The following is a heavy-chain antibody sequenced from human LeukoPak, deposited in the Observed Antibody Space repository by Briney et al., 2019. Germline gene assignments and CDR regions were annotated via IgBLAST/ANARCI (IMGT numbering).Heavy chain of an antibody. CDR1: GGTFSSYA. D-gene: IGHD3-3*02. V-gene: IGHV1-2*02. CDR2: INPNSGGT. Sequence: ASVKVSCKASGGTFSSYAISWVRQAPGQGLEWMGWINPNSGGTNYAQKFQGRVTMTRDTSISTAYMELSRLRSDDTAVYYCAREVLALRGIVDYWGQGTLVTVSS. J-gene: IGHJ4*02. CDR3: AREVLALRGIVDY.